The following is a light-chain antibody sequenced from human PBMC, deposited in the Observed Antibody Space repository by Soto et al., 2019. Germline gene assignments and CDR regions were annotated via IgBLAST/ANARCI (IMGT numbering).Light chain of an antibody. V-gene: IGKV3-15*01. J-gene: IGKJ4*01. Sequence: EIVMTQSPATVSVSPGERATLSCRASQSVSSNLAWYHQKPGQAPRLLIYGSSTRATAIPARFSGSGSGTEFTLTISSLQSEDFAVYYCQRYNNWPLTFGGGTKVDIK. CDR2: GSS. CDR3: QRYNNWPLT. CDR1: QSVSSN.